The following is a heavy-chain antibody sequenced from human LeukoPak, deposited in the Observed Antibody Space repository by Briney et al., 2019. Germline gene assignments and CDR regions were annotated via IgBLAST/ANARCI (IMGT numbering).Heavy chain of an antibody. D-gene: IGHD3-10*01. V-gene: IGHV3-48*02. J-gene: IGHJ6*03. CDR2: IDSSSTTI. CDR1: GFTFSSYN. CDR3: ARDENTMVRGDYYYYYMDV. Sequence: GGSLRLSCAASGFTFSSYNMNWVRQAPGKGLEWVSYIDSSSTTIYYADSVKARFTISRDNAKYSLYLQMNSLRDEDTAVYYCARDENTMVRGDYYYYYMDVWGKGTTVTVSS.